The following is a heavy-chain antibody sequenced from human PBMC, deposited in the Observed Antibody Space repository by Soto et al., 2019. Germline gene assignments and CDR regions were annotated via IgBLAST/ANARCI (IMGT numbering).Heavy chain of an antibody. CDR1: GYSFTSQW. V-gene: IGHV5-51*01. J-gene: IGHJ4*02. D-gene: IGHD4-17*01. CDR2: IHPSDSDS. CDR3: ARQMVTTFSFDH. Sequence: GESLKISCKGSGYSFTSQWIAWVRQMPGKGLEWMGIIHPSDSDSRYSQSFQGQVTFSVDKSINTAYLQWSSVKASDTAIYYCARQMVTTFSFDHWGQGTLVTVLL.